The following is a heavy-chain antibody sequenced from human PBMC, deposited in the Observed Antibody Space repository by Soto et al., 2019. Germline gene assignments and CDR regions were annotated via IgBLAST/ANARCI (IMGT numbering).Heavy chain of an antibody. CDR2: IYHSGST. CDR3: ARDQWGDYYGSKGWFDS. J-gene: IGHJ5*01. V-gene: IGHV4-30-2*01. Sequence: ASETLSLTCAVSGGSISSGGYSWSWIRQPPGKGLEWIGYIYHSGSTYYNPSLKSRVTISVDRSKNQFSLKLSSVTAADTAVYYCARDQWGDYYGSKGWFDSWGQGPLVTVSS. D-gene: IGHD3-10*01. CDR1: GGSISSGGYS.